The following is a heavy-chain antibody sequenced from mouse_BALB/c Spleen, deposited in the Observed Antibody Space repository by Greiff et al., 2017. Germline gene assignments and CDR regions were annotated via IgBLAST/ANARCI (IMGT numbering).Heavy chain of an antibody. V-gene: IGHV1-14*01. CDR3: AREGYYYGSSTAWFAY. J-gene: IGHJ3*01. CDR2: INPYNDGT. D-gene: IGHD1-1*01. Sequence: VQLQQSGPELVKPGASVKMSCKASGYTFTSYVMHWVKQKPGQGLEWIGYINPYNDGTKYNEKFKGKATLTSDKSSSTAYMELSSLTSEDSAVYYCAREGYYYGSSTAWFAYWGQGTLVTVSA. CDR1: GYTFTSYV.